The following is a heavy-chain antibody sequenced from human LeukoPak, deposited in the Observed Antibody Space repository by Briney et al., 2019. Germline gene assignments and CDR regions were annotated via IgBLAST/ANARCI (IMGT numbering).Heavy chain of an antibody. V-gene: IGHV3-7*01. CDR2: IKQDGSEK. Sequence: GGSLRLSCAASGFIIISYRMSWVRQAPGKGLEWVANIKQDGSEKYYVDSVKGRFTISRDNAKNSLYLQMSSLRAEDTAVYYCARDSVVGATWGQGTLVTVSS. D-gene: IGHD1-26*01. CDR1: GFIIISYR. J-gene: IGHJ5*02. CDR3: ARDSVVGAT.